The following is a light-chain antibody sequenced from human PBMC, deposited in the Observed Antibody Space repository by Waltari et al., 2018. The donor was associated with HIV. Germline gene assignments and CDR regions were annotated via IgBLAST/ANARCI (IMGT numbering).Light chain of an antibody. CDR3: QQHDYWPPA. Sequence: EIVMTQSPATLSVSPGATATLSCRASQSITTNLAWYQQKPGQAPRLLIYSTFTRATDIPARFSGSGFGTEFTLTISGLQSEDFAVYYCQQHDYWPPAFGQGTRLDIK. CDR1: QSITTN. CDR2: STF. J-gene: IGKJ5*01. V-gene: IGKV3-15*01.